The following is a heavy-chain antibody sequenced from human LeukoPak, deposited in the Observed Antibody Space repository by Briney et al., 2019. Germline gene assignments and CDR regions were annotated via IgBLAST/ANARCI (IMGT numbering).Heavy chain of an antibody. CDR2: ISGSGGST. CDR1: GFTFSSYA. V-gene: IGHV3-23*01. D-gene: IGHD6-19*01. J-gene: IGHJ4*02. CDR3: AKDGYSSGWYDY. Sequence: GGSLRLSCAASGFTFSSYAMSWVRQAPGKGLEWVSAISGSGGSTYYADSVKGRFTISRDNSKNTLYLQMNSLRAEATAVYYCAKDGYSSGWYDYWGQGTLVTVSS.